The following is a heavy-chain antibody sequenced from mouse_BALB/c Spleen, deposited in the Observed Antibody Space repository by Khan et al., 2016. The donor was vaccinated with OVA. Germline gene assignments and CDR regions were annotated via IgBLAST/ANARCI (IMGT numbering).Heavy chain of an antibody. D-gene: IGHD1-1*01. Sequence: VQLQESGPGLVAPSQSLSITCTVSGFSLTNYGVHWVRQPPREGLEWLGVIWAGGSTNYNSALMSRLSISKDNSKSQVFLKMNSLQTNDTAMYYCARPYYGSAWFAYWGQGTLATVSA. J-gene: IGHJ3*01. CDR2: IWAGGST. CDR1: GFSLTNYG. V-gene: IGHV2-9*02. CDR3: ARPYYGSAWFAY.